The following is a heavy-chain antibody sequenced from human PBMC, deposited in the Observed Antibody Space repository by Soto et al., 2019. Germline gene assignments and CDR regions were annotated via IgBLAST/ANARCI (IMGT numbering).Heavy chain of an antibody. CDR1: GFSLSNARMG. CDR2: IFSNDEK. J-gene: IGHJ4*02. V-gene: IGHV2-26*01. Sequence: QVTLKESGPVLVKPTQTLTLTCTVSGFSLSNARMGVSWIRQPPGKALESLAHIFSNDEKSYNTPLKSRLTISKDTSKSQVVLTMTNMDPVDTATYYCARIPPPYCGSTSCYYLHYFDSWGQGTLVTVSS. D-gene: IGHD2-2*01. CDR3: ARIPPPYCGSTSCYYLHYFDS.